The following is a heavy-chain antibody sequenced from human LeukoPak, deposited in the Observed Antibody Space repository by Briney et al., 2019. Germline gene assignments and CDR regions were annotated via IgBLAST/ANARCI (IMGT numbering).Heavy chain of an antibody. J-gene: IGHJ3*02. CDR2: IYYSGST. D-gene: IGHD5-12*01. Sequence: SETLSLTCTVSGGSISSYYWSWIRQPPGKGLEWIGYIYYSGSTNYNPSLKSRVTISVDTSKNQFSLKLSSVTAADTAVYYCARDGDIVATIGAFDIWGQGTMVTVSS. CDR3: ARDGDIVATIGAFDI. V-gene: IGHV4-59*01. CDR1: GGSISSYY.